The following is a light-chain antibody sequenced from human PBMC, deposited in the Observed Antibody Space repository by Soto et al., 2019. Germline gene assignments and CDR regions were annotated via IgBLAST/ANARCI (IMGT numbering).Light chain of an antibody. CDR3: SSYTSSSTLV. Sequence: QSVLTQPASVSGSPGQSITISCTGTSSDVGGYENVSWYRQHPGKAPKLMIYEVSNRPSGVSDRFSGSKSGNTVSLTISGLQGEDEADYYCSSYTSSSTLVFGTGTKVTVL. CDR1: SSDVGGYEN. CDR2: EVS. J-gene: IGLJ1*01. V-gene: IGLV2-14*01.